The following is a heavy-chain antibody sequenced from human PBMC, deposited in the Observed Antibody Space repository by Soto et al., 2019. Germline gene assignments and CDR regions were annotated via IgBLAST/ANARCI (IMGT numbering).Heavy chain of an antibody. CDR1: GFTFSSYW. Sequence: EVKLVESGGGLVQPGGSLRLSCAASGFTFSSYWMSWVRQAPGKGLEWVANIKQDGSEKYYVDSVKGHFTISRHNAKNSLYLQMNCLRAADTAVYYCARAGPDSSSWYDYWGKGTLVIFSA. D-gene: IGHD6-13*01. V-gene: IGHV3-7*01. CDR2: IKQDGSEK. CDR3: ARAGPDSSSWYDY. J-gene: IGHJ4*02.